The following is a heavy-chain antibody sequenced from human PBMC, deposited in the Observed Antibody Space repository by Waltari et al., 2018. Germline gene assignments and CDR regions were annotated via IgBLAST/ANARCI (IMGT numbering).Heavy chain of an antibody. CDR2: INPSVGST. CDR1: GYTFTSNY. Sequence: QVQLVQSGAEVKKPGTSVEVSCKASGYTFTSNYMHWGLQAPGQGLEWMGRINPSVGSTSYAQKFQGRVTMTRDTSTSTVYMELSSLRSEDTAVYYCARDNSDGYNSPDYWGQGTLVTVSS. V-gene: IGHV1-46*01. D-gene: IGHD5-12*01. CDR3: ARDNSDGYNSPDY. J-gene: IGHJ4*02.